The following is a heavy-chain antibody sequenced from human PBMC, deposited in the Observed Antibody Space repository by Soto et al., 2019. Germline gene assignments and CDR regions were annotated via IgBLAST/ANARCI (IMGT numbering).Heavy chain of an antibody. CDR1: GFTFSSYA. CDR3: AKDPSWMVNGVLSA. Sequence: EVQLLESGGGLVQPGGSLRLSCAASGFTFSSYAMSWVRQAPGKGLEWVSAISGSGGSTHYADSVKGRFTISRDNSKNTPYLQMNSLRAEDTAVYYCAKDPSWMVNGVLSAWGQGTLVTVSS. CDR2: ISGSGGST. V-gene: IGHV3-23*01. D-gene: IGHD2-8*01. J-gene: IGHJ5*02.